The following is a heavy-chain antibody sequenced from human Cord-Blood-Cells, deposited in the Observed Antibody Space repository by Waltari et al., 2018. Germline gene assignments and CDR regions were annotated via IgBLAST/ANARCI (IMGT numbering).Heavy chain of an antibody. V-gene: IGHV3-48*02. CDR2: ISSSSSTI. CDR1: GFTFSSYS. J-gene: IGHJ6*02. Sequence: EVQLVESGGGLVQPGGSLRLSCAASGFTFSSYSMNWVRQAPGKGLEWVSYISSSSSTIYYADSVKGRFTISRDNAKNSLYLQMNSLRDEDTAVYYCAAGYYCSSTSCYYYYGMDVWGQGTTVTVSS. D-gene: IGHD2-2*01. CDR3: AAGYYCSSTSCYYYYGMDV.